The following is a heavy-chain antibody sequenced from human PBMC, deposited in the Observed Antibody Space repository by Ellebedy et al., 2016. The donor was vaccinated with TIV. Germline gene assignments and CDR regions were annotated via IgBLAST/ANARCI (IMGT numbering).Heavy chain of an antibody. D-gene: IGHD6-13*01. CDR2: ISGSGGST. V-gene: IGHV3-23*01. CDR3: AKGVMGYSSSWYLYFDY. J-gene: IGHJ4*02. CDR1: GFTFSSYA. Sequence: GESLKISCAASGFTFSSYAMSWVRQAPGKGLEWVSAISGSGGSTYYADSVKGRFTISRDNSKNTLYLQMNSLRAEDTAVYYCAKGVMGYSSSWYLYFDYWGQGTLVTVSS.